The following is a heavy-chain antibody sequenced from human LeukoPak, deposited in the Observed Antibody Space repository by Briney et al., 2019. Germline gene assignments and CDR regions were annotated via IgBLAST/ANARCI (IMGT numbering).Heavy chain of an antibody. CDR1: GFTFSDYY. V-gene: IGHV3-11*01. CDR3: ARAAGRWLQLHPFDY. CDR2: ISSSGSTI. D-gene: IGHD5-24*01. Sequence: GGSLRLSCAASGFTFSDYYMSWIRQAPGKGLEWVSYISSSGSTIYYADSVKGRFTISRDNAKNSLYLQMNSLRAEDTAVYYCARAAGRWLQLHPFDYWGQGTPVTVSS. J-gene: IGHJ4*02.